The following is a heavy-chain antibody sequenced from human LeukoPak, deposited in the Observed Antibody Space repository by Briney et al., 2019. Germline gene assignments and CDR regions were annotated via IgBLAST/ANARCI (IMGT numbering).Heavy chain of an antibody. CDR2: MYYSGST. CDR1: GASISSYH. CDR3: ARKDGDY. J-gene: IGHJ4*02. Sequence: SETLSPTCTVSGASISSYHWSWIRQPPGKGLEWIGYMYYSGSTNYNPSLKSRVTMSLDTSKNQFSLKLRSVTAADTAIYYCARKDGDYWGQGTLVTVSS. V-gene: IGHV4-59*01. D-gene: IGHD5-24*01.